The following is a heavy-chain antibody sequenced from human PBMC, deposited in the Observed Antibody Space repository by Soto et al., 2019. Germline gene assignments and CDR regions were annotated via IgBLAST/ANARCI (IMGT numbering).Heavy chain of an antibody. D-gene: IGHD3-9*01. CDR1: GGTFSSYA. CDR2: VIPIFGTA. Sequence: ASVKVSCKTSGGTFSSYAISWVRQAPGQGLEWMGGVIPIFGTANYAQKFQGRVTITSDEYTSTAYMELSSLSSEDTAVYYCARPRTLTGYLFDYWGQGTLVTVSS. CDR3: ARPRTLTGYLFDY. J-gene: IGHJ4*02. V-gene: IGHV1-69*13.